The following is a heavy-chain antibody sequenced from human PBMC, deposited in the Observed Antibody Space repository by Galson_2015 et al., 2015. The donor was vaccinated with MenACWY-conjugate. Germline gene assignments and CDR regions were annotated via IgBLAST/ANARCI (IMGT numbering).Heavy chain of an antibody. D-gene: IGHD2-8*01. V-gene: IGHV3-7*03. CDR3: ARKGNGLDY. Sequence: SLRISCEASGFTFSSYWMKWVRQAPGKGLEWVANIKQDGGEKYYVDSVKGRFTISRDNANNSLYLQMNSLRAEDTAVYYCARKGNGLDYWGQGTLVTVSS. CDR2: IKQDGGEK. CDR1: GFTFSSYW. J-gene: IGHJ4*02.